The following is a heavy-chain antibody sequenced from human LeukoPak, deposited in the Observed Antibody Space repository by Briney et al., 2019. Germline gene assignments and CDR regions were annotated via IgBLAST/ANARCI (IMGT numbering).Heavy chain of an antibody. J-gene: IGHJ4*02. CDR2: IYYSGST. CDR1: GGSISSGGYY. D-gene: IGHD3-22*01. Sequence: SETLSLTCTVSGGSISSGGYYWSWIRQHPGKGLEWIGYIYYSGSTYYNPSLKSRVTISVDTSKNQFSLKLSSVTAADTAVYYCARISYDSSGYYFDYWGQGTLVTVSS. CDR3: ARISYDSSGYYFDY. V-gene: IGHV4-31*03.